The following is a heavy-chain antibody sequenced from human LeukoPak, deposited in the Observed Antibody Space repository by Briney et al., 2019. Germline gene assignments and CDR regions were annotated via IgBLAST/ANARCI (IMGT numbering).Heavy chain of an antibody. CDR1: GGSISSSNW. J-gene: IGHJ5*02. Sequence: PSETLSLTCAVSGGSISSSNWWSWVRQPPGKGLEWIGEINHSGSTNYNPSLKSRVTISVDTSKNQFSLKLSSVTAADTAVYYCARVALKYDFWSGYSYNWFDPWGQGTLVTVSS. D-gene: IGHD3-3*01. CDR3: ARVALKYDFWSGYSYNWFDP. V-gene: IGHV4-4*02. CDR2: INHSGST.